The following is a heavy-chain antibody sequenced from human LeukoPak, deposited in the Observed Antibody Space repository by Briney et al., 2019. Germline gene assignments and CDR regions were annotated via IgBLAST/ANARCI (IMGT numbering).Heavy chain of an antibody. Sequence: ASVKVSCKASGYTFTGYYLHWVRQAPGQGLEWMGWITPNSGGTNYAQKFQGRVTITADKSTSTAYMELSSLRSEDTAVYYCARGYSYDNYFDYWGQGTLVTVSS. V-gene: IGHV1-2*02. CDR2: ITPNSGGT. J-gene: IGHJ4*02. CDR1: GYTFTGYY. D-gene: IGHD5-18*01. CDR3: ARGYSYDNYFDY.